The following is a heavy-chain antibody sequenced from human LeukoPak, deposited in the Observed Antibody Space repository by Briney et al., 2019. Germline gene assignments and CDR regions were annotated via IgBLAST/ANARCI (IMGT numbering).Heavy chain of an antibody. D-gene: IGHD3-9*01. CDR1: GYTFTSYG. CDR3: ARDRRDILTGPKSSDAFDI. Sequence: GASVKVSCKASGYTFTSYGISWVRQAPGQGLEWMGWISVYNGNTNYAQKLQGRVTLTTDTSTSTAYMELRSLRSDDTAVYYRARDRRDILTGPKSSDAFDIWGQGTMVTVSS. J-gene: IGHJ3*02. V-gene: IGHV1-18*01. CDR2: ISVYNGNT.